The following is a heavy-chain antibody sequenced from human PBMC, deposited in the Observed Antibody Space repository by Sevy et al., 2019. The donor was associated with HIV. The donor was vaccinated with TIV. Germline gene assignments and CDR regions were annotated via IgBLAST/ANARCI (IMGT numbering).Heavy chain of an antibody. CDR1: GDSIDSNY. Sequence: SETLSLTCTVSGDSIDSNYWNWIRQPPGKGLEWIGYPYYSGVTNYNPSLKSRVTISVDTSKNQFSLKLRSVTAADTAVYYCARAPTAPNGMDVWGQGTTVTVSS. J-gene: IGHJ6*02. V-gene: IGHV4-59*01. CDR3: ARAPTAPNGMDV. CDR2: PYYSGVT. D-gene: IGHD1-1*01.